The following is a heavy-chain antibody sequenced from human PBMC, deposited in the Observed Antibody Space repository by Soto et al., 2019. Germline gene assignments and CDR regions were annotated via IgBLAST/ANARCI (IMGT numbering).Heavy chain of an antibody. CDR3: ARDLSCSSTSCPTWFDP. Sequence: QVQLVQSGAEVKKPGSSVKVSCKASGGTFSSYTISWVRQAPGQGLEWMGRIIPILGIANYAPKFQGRVRITAGKSTSTAYVELSSLRSEDTAVYYCARDLSCSSTSCPTWFDPWGQGTLVTVSS. CDR2: IIPILGIA. J-gene: IGHJ5*02. D-gene: IGHD2-2*01. V-gene: IGHV1-69*08. CDR1: GGTFSSYT.